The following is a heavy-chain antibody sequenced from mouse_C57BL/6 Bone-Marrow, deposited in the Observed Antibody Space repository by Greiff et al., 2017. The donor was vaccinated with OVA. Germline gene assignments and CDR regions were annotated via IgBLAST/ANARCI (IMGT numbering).Heavy chain of an antibody. CDR2: IYPGGGNT. J-gene: IGHJ1*03. D-gene: IGHD2-4*01. V-gene: IGHV1-66*01. CDR3: AGEDYDCCYFDV. CDR1: GYTFTSYY. Sequence: VQLQQPGPELVKPGASVKISCKASGYTFTSYYIHWVKQRPGQGLEWIGWIYPGGGNTNYNEKFKGKATLTADTSSSTAYLQLSRLTSYDCSVVYCAGEDYDCCYFDVWGTGTTVTVSS.